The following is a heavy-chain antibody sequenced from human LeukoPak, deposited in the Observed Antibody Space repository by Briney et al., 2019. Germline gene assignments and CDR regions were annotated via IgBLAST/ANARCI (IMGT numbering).Heavy chain of an antibody. CDR3: ARGYYDYVWGMSHTYYFDY. J-gene: IGHJ4*02. CDR2: IYYSGST. D-gene: IGHD3-16*01. V-gene: IGHV4-59*01. Sequence: PSETLSLTCTVSGGSISSYYWSWIRQPPGKGLEWIGYIYYSGSTNYNPSLKSRVTISVDTSKNQFSLKLSSVTAADTAVYYCARGYYDYVWGMSHTYYFDYWGQGTLVTVSS. CDR1: GGSISSYY.